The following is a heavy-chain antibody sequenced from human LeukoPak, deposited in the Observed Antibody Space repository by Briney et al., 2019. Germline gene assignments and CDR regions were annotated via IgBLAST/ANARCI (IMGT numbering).Heavy chain of an antibody. CDR3: ARQDDYNFDY. D-gene: IGHD5-24*01. CDR2: IYYSGST. Sequence: PSETLSLTCTVSGGSFRGYYWSWIRQPPGKGLEWIGYIYYSGSTQYNPSLKSRVTISVDTSKKQLSLKLSSVTAADTAVYYCARQDDYNFDYWGQGTLVTVSS. J-gene: IGHJ4*02. CDR1: GGSFRGYY. V-gene: IGHV4-59*08.